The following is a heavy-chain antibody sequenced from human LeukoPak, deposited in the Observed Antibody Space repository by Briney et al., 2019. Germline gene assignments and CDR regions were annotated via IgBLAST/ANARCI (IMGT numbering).Heavy chain of an antibody. CDR2: ISGSGGST. CDR1: GFTFSSYA. D-gene: IGHD3-3*01. CDR3: ALSRGIFGVAYFDY. J-gene: IGHJ4*02. V-gene: IGHV3-23*01. Sequence: GGSLRLSCAASGFTFSSYAMSWVRQAPGKGLEWVSAISGSGGSTYYADSVKGRFTISRDNSKNTLYLQTNSLRAEDTAVYYCALSRGIFGVAYFDYWGQGTLVTVSS.